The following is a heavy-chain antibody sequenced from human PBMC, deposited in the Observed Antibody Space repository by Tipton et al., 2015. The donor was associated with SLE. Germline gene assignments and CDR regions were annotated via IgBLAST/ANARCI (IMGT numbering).Heavy chain of an antibody. Sequence: TLSLTCSVSGGSLSSRSYYWGWIRQPAGKGLEWIGRIYTSGSTNYNPSLKSRVTISVDTSKNQFSLKLSSVTAADTAVYYCACQYSSSYNWFDSWGQGTLVTVSS. D-gene: IGHD6-6*01. CDR3: ACQYSSSYNWFDS. CDR2: IYTSGST. J-gene: IGHJ5*01. V-gene: IGHV4-61*02. CDR1: GGSLSSRSYY.